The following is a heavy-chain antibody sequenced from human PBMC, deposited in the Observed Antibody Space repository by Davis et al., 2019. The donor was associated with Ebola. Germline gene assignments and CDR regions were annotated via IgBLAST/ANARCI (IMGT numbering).Heavy chain of an antibody. CDR1: GYRFIDYW. CDR3: ARRGGEYSSTSGDAFDI. J-gene: IGHJ3*02. V-gene: IGHV5-51*01. D-gene: IGHD6-6*01. Sequence: PGGSLRLSCQGSGYRFIDYWIGWVRQKPGKGLEWMAIMYPDESEVRYSPSFQGQVSMSVDKSVTTAHLQWSSLKASDTAMYYCARRGGEYSSTSGDAFDIWGQGTMVTVSS. CDR2: MYPDESEV.